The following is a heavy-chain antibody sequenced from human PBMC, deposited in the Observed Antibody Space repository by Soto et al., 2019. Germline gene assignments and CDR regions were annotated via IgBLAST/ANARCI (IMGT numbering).Heavy chain of an antibody. V-gene: IGHV1-46*01. Sequence: GASVKVSCKASGYTFTSYYMHWVRQAPGQGLEWMGIINPSGGSTSYAQKFQGRVTMTRDTSTSTVYMELSSLRSEDTAVYYCARERTYYDILTGYWNPYYYYGMDVWGQGTTVTVSS. CDR1: GYTFTSYY. J-gene: IGHJ6*02. D-gene: IGHD3-9*01. CDR2: INPSGGST. CDR3: ARERTYYDILTGYWNPYYYYGMDV.